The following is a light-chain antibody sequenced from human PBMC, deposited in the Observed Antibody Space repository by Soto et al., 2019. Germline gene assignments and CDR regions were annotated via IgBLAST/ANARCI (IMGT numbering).Light chain of an antibody. CDR1: QGIGDT. CDR2: WAS. Sequence: VMRQSPATLSVSPGEGATLSCRASQGIGDTLAWYQQKPGQPPKLLIYWASTRESGVPDRFSGSGSGTDFTLTISSLQAEDVAVYYCQQYYSTPLTFGGGTKVEIK. J-gene: IGKJ4*01. CDR3: QQYYSTPLT. V-gene: IGKV4-1*01.